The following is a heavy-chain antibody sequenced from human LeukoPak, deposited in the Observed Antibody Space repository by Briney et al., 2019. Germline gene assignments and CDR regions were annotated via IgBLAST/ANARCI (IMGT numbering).Heavy chain of an antibody. CDR1: GYTFTDYY. D-gene: IGHD3-3*01. Sequence: ASVKVSCKXSGYTFTDYYIHWVRQAPGQGLEWMGWINPNSGGTNYAQKFQGRVTMTRDTSISTAYMELSRLRSDDTAVYYCARPIFGVVNWFDPWGQGTLVTVSS. CDR3: ARPIFGVVNWFDP. V-gene: IGHV1-2*02. CDR2: INPNSGGT. J-gene: IGHJ5*02.